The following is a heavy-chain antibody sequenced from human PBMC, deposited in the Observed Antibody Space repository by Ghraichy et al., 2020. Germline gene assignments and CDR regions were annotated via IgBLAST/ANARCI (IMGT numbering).Heavy chain of an antibody. CDR3: AGGYYGSGRQTFDY. Sequence: SETLSLTCTVSGVSISSSSYYWGWVRQPPGKGLEWIGSIYYSGTTYYNPSLKSRVTISVDTSENQLSLNLSSVTAADTAVYYCAGGYYGSGRQTFDYWGQGTLVTVSS. CDR2: IYYSGTT. CDR1: GVSISSSSYY. J-gene: IGHJ4*02. V-gene: IGHV4-39*01. D-gene: IGHD3-10*01.